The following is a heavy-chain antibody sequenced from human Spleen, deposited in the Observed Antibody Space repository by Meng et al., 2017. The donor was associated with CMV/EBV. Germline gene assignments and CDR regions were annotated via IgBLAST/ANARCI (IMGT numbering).Heavy chain of an antibody. CDR2: IYYSGST. J-gene: IGHJ4*01. CDR1: GGSISSYY. V-gene: IGHV4-59*01. CDR3: ARVLDSSGWYYFDY. Sequence: SETLSLTCTVSGGSISSYYWSWIRQPPGKGLEWIGYIYYSGSTNYNPSLKSRVTISVDTSKNQFSLKLSSVTAADTAVYSCARVLDSSGWYYFDYWGQGTLVTVSS. D-gene: IGHD6-19*01.